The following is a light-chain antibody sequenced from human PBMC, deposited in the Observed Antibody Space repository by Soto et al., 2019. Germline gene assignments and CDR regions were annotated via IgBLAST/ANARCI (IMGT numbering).Light chain of an antibody. CDR3: QQRSNWPLT. J-gene: IGKJ4*01. V-gene: IGKV3-11*01. CDR1: QTVGSY. Sequence: EIVLTQSPATLSLSPGERATLSCRASQTVGSYLGWYQQKPGQAPRLLIYDASNRATGIPARFSGSGSGTDFTLTISSLEPEDFAVYYCQQRSNWPLTFGGGTKVEIK. CDR2: DAS.